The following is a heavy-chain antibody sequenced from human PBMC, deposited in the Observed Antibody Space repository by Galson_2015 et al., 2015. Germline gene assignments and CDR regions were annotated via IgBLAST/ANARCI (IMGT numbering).Heavy chain of an antibody. J-gene: IGHJ4*02. CDR2: LIPILGVP. CDR3: ARADNYYDSIGYFY. V-gene: IGHV1-69*04. D-gene: IGHD3-22*01. Sequence: SVKVACKASGGTFSSYRVSWVRQAPGHGLEWMGRLIPILGVPNYAQKFQGRVTITADKSTSTAYMELSSLRSEDTAVYYCARADNYYDSIGYFYWGQGTPVTVSS. CDR1: GGTFSSYR.